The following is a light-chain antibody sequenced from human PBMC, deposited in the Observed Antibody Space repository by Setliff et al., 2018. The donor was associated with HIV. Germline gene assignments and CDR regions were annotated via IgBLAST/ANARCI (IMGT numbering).Light chain of an antibody. CDR1: SSNVGGYDY. Sequence: QSALTQPASVSGPPGQSITISCTGTSSNVGGYDYVSWYQQHPGKAPKLMIYDVSNRPSGVSNRFSGSKSGNTASLTISGLQAEDEADYYCSSYTFSTSLEVIFGGGTRVTV. CDR3: SSYTFSTSLEVI. V-gene: IGLV2-14*03. J-gene: IGLJ2*01. CDR2: DVS.